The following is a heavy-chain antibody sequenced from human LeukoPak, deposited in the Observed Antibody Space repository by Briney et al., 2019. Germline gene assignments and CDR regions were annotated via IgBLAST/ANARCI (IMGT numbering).Heavy chain of an antibody. CDR3: ARDCNGRDYDTWL. Sequence: PGGSLRLSCAASGFTFSSYWMSWVRQAPGKGLEWVGNIKEDGSEQNYVDSVKGRFTISRDNAKNSLYLEMNSLRAEDTAVYYCARDCNGRDYDTWLWGQGTLVTVSS. J-gene: IGHJ4*02. V-gene: IGHV3-7*01. CDR2: IKEDGSEQ. CDR1: GFTFSSYW. D-gene: IGHD3-9*01.